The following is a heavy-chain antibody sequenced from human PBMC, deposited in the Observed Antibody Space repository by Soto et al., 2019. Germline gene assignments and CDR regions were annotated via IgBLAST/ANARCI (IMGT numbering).Heavy chain of an antibody. J-gene: IGHJ6*03. V-gene: IGHV3-7*01. D-gene: IGHD3-10*01. CDR1: GFTFSSYW. Sequence: GSLRLSCAASGFTFSSYWMSWVRQAPGKGLEWVANIKQDGSEKYYVDSVKGRFTISRDNAKNSLYLQMNSLRAEDTAVYYCARVSPYYYGPVDYMDVWGKGTTVTV. CDR3: ARVSPYYYGPVDYMDV. CDR2: IKQDGSEK.